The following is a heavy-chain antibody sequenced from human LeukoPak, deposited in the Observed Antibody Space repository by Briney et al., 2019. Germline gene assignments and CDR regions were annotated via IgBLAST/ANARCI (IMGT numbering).Heavy chain of an antibody. Sequence: KASETLSLTCAVSGGSISSSNWWSWVRQPPGKGLEWIGEIYHSGSTNYNPSLKSRVTISVDKSKNQFSLKLSSVTAADTAMYYCARLSDYYDSSGYYGLAAFDIWGQGTMVTVSS. CDR1: GGSISSSNW. J-gene: IGHJ3*02. D-gene: IGHD3-22*01. CDR2: IYHSGST. CDR3: ARLSDYYDSSGYYGLAAFDI. V-gene: IGHV4-4*02.